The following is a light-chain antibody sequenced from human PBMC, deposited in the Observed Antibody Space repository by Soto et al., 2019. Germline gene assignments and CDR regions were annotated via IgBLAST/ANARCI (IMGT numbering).Light chain of an antibody. CDR1: SSDVGGYNY. Sequence: QSALTQPASVSGSPGQSITISCTGTSSDVGGYNYVSWYQQHSGKAPKLMIYGVSNRPSGVSNRFSGSKSGNTASLTISGLQAEDEADYYCGSYASSSTLYVFGTGTKLTVL. CDR2: GVS. J-gene: IGLJ1*01. CDR3: GSYASSSTLYV. V-gene: IGLV2-14*01.